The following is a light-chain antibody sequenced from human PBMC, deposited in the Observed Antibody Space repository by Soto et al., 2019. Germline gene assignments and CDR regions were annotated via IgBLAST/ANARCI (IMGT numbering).Light chain of an antibody. CDR3: QQSYTSPPWT. CDR1: QIISTY. CDR2: RAS. J-gene: IGKJ1*01. V-gene: IGKV1-39*01. Sequence: DIQMTQSPSSLSASVGDRVTISCRASQIISTYLNWYQQKPGTAPRLLISRASSVKSGVPPRFSGSGSGRDFTLTISSPRPEDIATYFCQQSYTSPPWTFGQGTKVEVK.